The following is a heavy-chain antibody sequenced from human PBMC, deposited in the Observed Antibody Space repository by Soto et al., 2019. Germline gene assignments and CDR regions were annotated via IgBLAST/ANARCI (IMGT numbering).Heavy chain of an antibody. J-gene: IGHJ4*02. CDR3: ARGGTELATLGSFDY. Sequence: VTVSCKASGYTFTNYYMHWVRQAPRQGPEWMGRIIPDGGSTHYAQKFQGRVTVTRDTSTNTVYVELKSLRSDDTAVYYCARGGTELATLGSFDYWGQVTLVTFTS. CDR1: GYTFTNYY. V-gene: IGHV1-46*01. D-gene: IGHD5-12*01. CDR2: IIPDGGST.